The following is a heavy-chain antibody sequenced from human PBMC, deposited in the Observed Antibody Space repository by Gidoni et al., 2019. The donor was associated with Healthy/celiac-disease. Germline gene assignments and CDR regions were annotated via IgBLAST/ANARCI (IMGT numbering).Heavy chain of an antibody. J-gene: IGHJ4*02. CDR1: GFTFSNAW. CDR2: IKSKTDGGTT. D-gene: IGHD3-3*01. V-gene: IGHV3-15*01. CDR3: TTEGEGGTYYDFWSGYYLHYFDY. Sequence: EVQLVESGGGLVKPGGSLRLSCAASGFTFSNAWMSWVGQAPGKGLEWVGRIKSKTDGGTTDYAAPVKGRFTISRDDSKNTLYLQMNSLKTEDTAVYYCTTEGEGGTYYDFWSGYYLHYFDYWGQGTLVTVSS.